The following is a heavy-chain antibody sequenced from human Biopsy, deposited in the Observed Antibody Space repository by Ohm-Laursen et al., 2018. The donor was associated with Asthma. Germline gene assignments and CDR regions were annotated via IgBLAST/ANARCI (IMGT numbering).Heavy chain of an antibody. CDR2: IYYSGST. CDR3: ARGISRVTGLFDHFDS. V-gene: IGHV4-61*01. Sequence: SQTLSLTCSVSGGSVTSGSYYWSWIRQPPGKGLEWIGHIYYSGSTNYQPSLKSRVTISVDTSKNQFSLKLRSVTAADAAVYYCARGISRVTGLFDHFDSWGQGTLVTVSS. J-gene: IGHJ4*02. D-gene: IGHD2-21*02. CDR1: GGSVTSGSYY.